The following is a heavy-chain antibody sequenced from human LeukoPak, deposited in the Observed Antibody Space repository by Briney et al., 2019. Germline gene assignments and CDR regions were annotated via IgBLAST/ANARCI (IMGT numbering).Heavy chain of an antibody. D-gene: IGHD2-2*01. J-gene: IGHJ3*02. V-gene: IGHV3-30-3*01. Sequence: PGGSLRLSCAASGFTFSSYAMHWVRQAPGKGLEWVAVISYDGSNKYYADSVKGRFTISRDNSKNTLYLQMNSLRAEDTAVYYCARTDIVVVPAAIGSADAFDIWGQGTMVTVSS. CDR2: ISYDGSNK. CDR3: ARTDIVVVPAAIGSADAFDI. CDR1: GFTFSSYA.